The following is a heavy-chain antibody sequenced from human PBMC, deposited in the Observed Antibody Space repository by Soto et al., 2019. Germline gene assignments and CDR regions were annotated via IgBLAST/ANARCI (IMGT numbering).Heavy chain of an antibody. CDR3: AKDLDPITGTTFEF. V-gene: IGHV3-23*01. J-gene: IGHJ4*02. CDR1: KFPFSDFA. D-gene: IGHD1-7*01. Sequence: EVQLLESGGGLVQPGGSLRLSCVASKFPFSDFAMNWVRQAPGKGLEWVSAVSGRGDTTYYADSVNGRFTISRDNSKNMVFLQMNSLRADDTGVYYCAKDLDPITGTTFEFWGQGTLVTVSS. CDR2: VSGRGDTT.